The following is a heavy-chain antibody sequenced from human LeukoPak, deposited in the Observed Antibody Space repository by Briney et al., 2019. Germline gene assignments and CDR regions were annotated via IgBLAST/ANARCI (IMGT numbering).Heavy chain of an antibody. CDR2: IYYSGST. CDR1: GGSISSYY. D-gene: IGHD6-13*01. CDR3: ARERAAAGFDY. J-gene: IGHJ4*02. V-gene: IGHV4-59*01. Sequence: SETLSLTCTVSGGSISSYYWSWIRQPPGKGLEWIGYIYYSGSTNYNPSLKSRVTISVDTSKNQFSLKLSSVTAADTAVYCCARERAAAGFDYWGQGTLVTVSS.